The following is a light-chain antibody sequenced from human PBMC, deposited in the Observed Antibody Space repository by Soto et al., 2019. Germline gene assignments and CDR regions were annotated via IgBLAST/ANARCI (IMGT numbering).Light chain of an antibody. J-gene: IGKJ3*01. V-gene: IGKV1-33*01. CDR2: DAS. Sequence: DLQMTQSPSSLSASVGDRVTITCQASQDISNYLNWYQQKPGKAPKLLIYDASNLETGVPSRFSGSGSGTDFTFTISSLQAEDIATYYCQQYDNLPPLFTFGPGTKVDIK. CDR3: QQYDNLPPLFT. CDR1: QDISNY.